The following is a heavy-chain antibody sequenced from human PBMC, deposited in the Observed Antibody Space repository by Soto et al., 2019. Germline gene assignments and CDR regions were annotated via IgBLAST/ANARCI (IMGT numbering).Heavy chain of an antibody. J-gene: IGHJ6*02. V-gene: IGHV3-23*01. D-gene: IGHD3-10*01. CDR2: ISGSAGST. CDR3: AKDPAYYGSGSSVSDYYYYYGMDV. Sequence: EVQLLESGGGLVQPGGSLRLSCAASGFTFSSYAMSWVRQAPGKGLEWVSAISGSAGSTYYADSVKGRFTISRDNSKNTLYLQMNSLRAEDTAVYYCAKDPAYYGSGSSVSDYYYYYGMDVWGQGTTVTVSS. CDR1: GFTFSSYA.